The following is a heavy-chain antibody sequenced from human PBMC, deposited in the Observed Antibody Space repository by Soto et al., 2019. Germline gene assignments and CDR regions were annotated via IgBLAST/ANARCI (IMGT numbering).Heavy chain of an antibody. CDR2: IIPISDTT. CDR3: ARSQGSSTSLEIYYYYDYGMDG. J-gene: IGHJ6*02. Sequence: QVQLVQSGAEVKKPGSSVKVSCKASGGTFSSYAISWVRQAPGQGLEWMGGIIPISDTTNYAQKFQGRVTITADESRSTAYMELSSLRSEDTAVYYCARSQGSSTSLEIYYYYDYGMDGWGQGTRVTVSS. V-gene: IGHV1-69*01. CDR1: GGTFSSYA. D-gene: IGHD2-2*01.